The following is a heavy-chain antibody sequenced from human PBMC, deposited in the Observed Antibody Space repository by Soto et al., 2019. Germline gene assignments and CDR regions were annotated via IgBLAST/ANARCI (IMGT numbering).Heavy chain of an antibody. CDR2: IGGSGSSS. Sequence: GGSLRLSCAASGFTFSSYAMSWVRQAPGKGLEWVSSIGGSGSSSYYADSVKGRFTISRDNSKDTLYLQMNSLRAEDTAVYYCAKIIVAAGLDYSGQATLVTVSS. D-gene: IGHD6-13*01. V-gene: IGHV3-23*01. J-gene: IGHJ4*02. CDR3: AKIIVAAGLDY. CDR1: GFTFSSYA.